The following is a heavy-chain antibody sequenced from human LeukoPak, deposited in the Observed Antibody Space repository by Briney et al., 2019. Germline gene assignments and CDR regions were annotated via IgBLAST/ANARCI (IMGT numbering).Heavy chain of an antibody. CDR1: EGTFSSYA. CDR3: ARGIGGHNWFDP. Sequence: ASVKVSCKASEGTFSSYAISWVRQAPGQGLEWMGGIIPIFGTANYAQKFQGRVTITADESTSTAYMELSSLRSEDTAVYYCARGIGGHNWFDPWGQGTLVTVSS. J-gene: IGHJ5*02. D-gene: IGHD2-15*01. V-gene: IGHV1-69*13. CDR2: IIPIFGTA.